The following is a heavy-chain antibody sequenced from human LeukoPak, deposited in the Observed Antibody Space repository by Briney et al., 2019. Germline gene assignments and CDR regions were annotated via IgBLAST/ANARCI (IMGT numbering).Heavy chain of an antibody. CDR3: ARAGSSTSRILYWFDP. D-gene: IGHD2-2*01. CDR1: GYTFTSYY. CDR2: INPSGGST. Sequence: ASVKVSCKASGYTFTSYYMHWVRQAPGQGLEWMGIINPSGGSTSYAQKFQGRVTMTRDTSTSTVYMELSSLRSEDTAVYYCARAGSSTSRILYWFDPRGQGTLVTVSS. V-gene: IGHV1-46*01. J-gene: IGHJ5*02.